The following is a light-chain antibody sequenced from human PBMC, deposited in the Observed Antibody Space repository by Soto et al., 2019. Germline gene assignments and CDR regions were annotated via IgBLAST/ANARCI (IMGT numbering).Light chain of an antibody. CDR2: GAS. CDR1: QSVSSSY. J-gene: IGKJ4*01. V-gene: IGKV3-20*01. Sequence: EIVLTQSPGTRSLSPGERAALSCMASQSVSSSYLAWYQQKPGQAPRLLIYGASSRATGIPDRFSGSGSGTDFTLTISRLEPEDFAVYYCQQYGSSSLTFGGGTKVEIK. CDR3: QQYGSSSLT.